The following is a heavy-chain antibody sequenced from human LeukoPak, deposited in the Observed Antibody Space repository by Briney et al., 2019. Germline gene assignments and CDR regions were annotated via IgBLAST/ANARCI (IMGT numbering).Heavy chain of an antibody. CDR1: GFTFSSCA. CDR2: ISTSSSYI. Sequence: GGSLRLSCAASGFTFSSCALSWVRQAPGKGLEWVSSISTSSSYIYYADSVKGRFTISRDNAKNSLYLQMNSLRAEDTAVYYCATDRRSSTSCYGLDYWGQGTLVTVSS. D-gene: IGHD2-2*01. J-gene: IGHJ4*02. V-gene: IGHV3-21*01. CDR3: ATDRRSSTSCYGLDY.